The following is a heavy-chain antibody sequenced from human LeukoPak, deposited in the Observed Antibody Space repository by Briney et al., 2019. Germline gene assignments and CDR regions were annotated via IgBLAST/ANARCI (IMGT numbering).Heavy chain of an antibody. CDR3: AKKVPANWGSYFDY. CDR2: ISGSGDST. D-gene: IGHD7-27*01. CDR1: GFTFSSYA. J-gene: IGHJ4*02. V-gene: IGHV3-23*01. Sequence: GGSLRVSCAASGFTFSSYAMSWVRQAPGKGLEWVSAISGSGDSTYSTDSVKGRFTISRDNSKNTLYLQMNSLRAEDTAVYYCAKKVPANWGSYFDYWGQGTLVTVSS.